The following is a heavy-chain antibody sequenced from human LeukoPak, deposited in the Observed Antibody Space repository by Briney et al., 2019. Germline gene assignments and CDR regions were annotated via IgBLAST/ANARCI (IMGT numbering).Heavy chain of an antibody. CDR2: ISGSGGST. CDR3: AKEGVVWELQGDFDY. J-gene: IGHJ4*02. D-gene: IGHD1-26*01. Sequence: GRSLRLSCVASGFTFGDYAMHWVRQAPGKGLEWVSAISGSGGSTYYADSVKGRFTISRDNSKNTLYLQMNSLRAEDTAVYYCAKEGVVWELQGDFDYWGQGTLVTVSS. V-gene: IGHV3-23*01. CDR1: GFTFGDYA.